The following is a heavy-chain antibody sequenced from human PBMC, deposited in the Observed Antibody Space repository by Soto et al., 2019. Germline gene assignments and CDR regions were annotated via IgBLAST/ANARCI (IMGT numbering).Heavy chain of an antibody. J-gene: IGHJ6*02. V-gene: IGHV4-4*07. D-gene: IGHD1-1*01. CDR2: LNPSGST. Sequence: QVQLQESGPRLLRPSETMSLTCTVSGSSVSTHDWIWIRQSVGKGLEWIGRLNPSGSTDYHPSLQSRVIMSLDTTKNQFSLNLTSVSAADTAVYYCARGSLPFADLVPTTIYGMDVWGQGTTVTVSS. CDR3: ARGSLPFADLVPTTIYGMDV. CDR1: GSSVSTHD.